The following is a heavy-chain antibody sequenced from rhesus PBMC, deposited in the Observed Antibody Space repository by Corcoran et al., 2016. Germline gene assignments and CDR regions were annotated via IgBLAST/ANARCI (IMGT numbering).Heavy chain of an antibody. CDR1: GFSLSTSGMG. D-gene: IGHD2-39*01. J-gene: IGHJ4*01. V-gene: IGHV2S1*01. CDR2: IYWDDNK. Sequence: QVTLKESGPAVVKPTQTLTLTCTFSGFSLSTSGMGVGWIRPPPGKALEWLTSIYWDDNKYQSTALKSRLSISNDTSKNQVVLTMTNMDPVDTATYYCARGGSGLEASAGDYWGQGVLVTVSS. CDR3: ARGGSGLEASAGDY.